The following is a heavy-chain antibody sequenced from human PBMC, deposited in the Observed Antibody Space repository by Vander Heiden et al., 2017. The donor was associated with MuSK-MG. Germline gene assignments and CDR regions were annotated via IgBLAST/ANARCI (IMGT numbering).Heavy chain of an antibody. CDR2: IYPGDSDT. Sequence: EVQLVQSGAAVKKPGASLKISCKGSGYSFTSYWIGWVRQLPGKGLEWMGIIYPGDSDTRYSPSFQGQVTISADKSISTAYLQWSSLKASDTAMYYCARRRSSSYPYYYGMDVWGQGTTVTVSS. D-gene: IGHD6-13*01. CDR3: ARRRSSSYPYYYGMDV. CDR1: GYSFTSYW. V-gene: IGHV5-51*01. J-gene: IGHJ6*02.